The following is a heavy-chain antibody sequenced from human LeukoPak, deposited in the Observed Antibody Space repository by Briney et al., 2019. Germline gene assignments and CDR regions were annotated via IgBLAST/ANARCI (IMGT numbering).Heavy chain of an antibody. V-gene: IGHV3-53*01. D-gene: IGHD2-2*01. J-gene: IGHJ2*01. CDR3: ARGPTGYCSSTSCSIWYFDL. CDR1: GVPLMNNY. CDR2: IYSGGSA. Sequence: PGGSLRLSFAASGVPLMNNYMKGGRQAPGKGRKGVLVIYSGGSAYYADSVKGRFTISRDNSKNTLYLQMNSLRDEDTAVYYCARGPTGYCSSTSCSIWYFDLWGRGTLVTVSS.